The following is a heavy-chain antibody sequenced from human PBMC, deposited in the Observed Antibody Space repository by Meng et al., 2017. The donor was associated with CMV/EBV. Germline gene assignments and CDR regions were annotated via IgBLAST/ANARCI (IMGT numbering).Heavy chain of an antibody. Sequence: VQVHLSGPRLVTPPQTPSPTCAISGDSVSSNRTAWNWIRQCPSRGLEWLGTTNYRSKWYNDYAVSVKSRITINPDTSKNQFSLQLNSVTPEDTAVYYCARDPHSSSWYGWFDPWGQGTLVTVSS. CDR3: ARDPHSSSWYGWFDP. CDR2: TNYRSKWYN. J-gene: IGHJ5*02. D-gene: IGHD6-13*01. V-gene: IGHV6-1*01. CDR1: GDSVSSNRTA.